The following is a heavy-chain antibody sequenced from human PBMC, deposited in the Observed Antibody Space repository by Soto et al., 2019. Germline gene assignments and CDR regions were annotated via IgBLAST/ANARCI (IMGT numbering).Heavy chain of an antibody. D-gene: IGHD3-3*01. CDR1: GFTFSSYA. V-gene: IGHV3-23*01. J-gene: IGHJ6*03. CDR2: ISGSGGST. CDR3: AKIPITIFGVVIIPYYYYMDV. Sequence: GGSLRLSCAASGFTFSSYAMSRVRQAPGKGLEWVSAISGSGGSTYYADSVKGRFTISRDNSKNTLYLQMNSLRAEDTAVYYCAKIPITIFGVVIIPYYYYMDVWDKGTTVTVSS.